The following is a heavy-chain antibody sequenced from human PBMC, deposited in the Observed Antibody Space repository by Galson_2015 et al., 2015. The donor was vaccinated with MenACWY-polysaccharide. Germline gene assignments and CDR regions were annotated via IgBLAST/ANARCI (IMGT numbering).Heavy chain of an antibody. CDR1: GFTFSGYY. CDR3: ARVGFDCSGGSCYFLPRYWYFEL. J-gene: IGHJ2*01. CDR2: ISSSGSTI. V-gene: IGHV3-11*01. Sequence: SLRLSCAASGFTFSGYYMSWIRQAPGKGLEWVSYISSSGSTIYYADSVKGRFTISRDNAKNSLYLQMNSLRAEDTAVYYCARVGFDCSGGSCYFLPRYWYFELWGRGTLVTVSS. D-gene: IGHD2-15*01.